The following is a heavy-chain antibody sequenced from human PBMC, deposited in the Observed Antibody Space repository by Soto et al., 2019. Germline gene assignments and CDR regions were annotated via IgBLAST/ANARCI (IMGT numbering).Heavy chain of an antibody. CDR3: AKGAVLLWFGETPGYYSYLDV. D-gene: IGHD3-10*01. J-gene: IGHJ6*03. CDR2: ISGSGGST. V-gene: IGHV3-23*01. Sequence: GGSLRLSCAASGFTFSSYAMSWVLQAPGKGLEWVSAISGSGGSTYYADSVKGRFTISRDNSKNTPYLQMNSLRAEDTAVYYCAKGAVLLWFGETPGYYSYLDVWGKGTTVTVSS. CDR1: GFTFSSYA.